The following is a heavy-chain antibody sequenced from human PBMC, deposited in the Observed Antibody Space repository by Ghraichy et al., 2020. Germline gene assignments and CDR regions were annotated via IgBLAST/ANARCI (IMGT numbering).Heavy chain of an antibody. CDR2: IKSETDGATT. CDR3: VYQQLVF. CDR1: GFTFTTAW. Sequence: GGSLRLSCATSGFTFTTAWLSWVRQAPGKGLEWVARIKSETDGATTDYAAPVRGRFSISRDDSERTVYLQMDSLTSEDSGTYYCVYQQLVFWSRGTQVTVSS. J-gene: IGHJ4*02. D-gene: IGHD1/OR15-1a*01. V-gene: IGHV3-15*01.